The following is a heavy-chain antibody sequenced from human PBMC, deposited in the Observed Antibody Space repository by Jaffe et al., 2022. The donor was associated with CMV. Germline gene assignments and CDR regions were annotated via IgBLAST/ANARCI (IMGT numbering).Heavy chain of an antibody. CDR1: GYSFTSYW. D-gene: IGHD3-10*01. CDR3: ARRTRFGELLSPLRY. J-gene: IGHJ4*02. V-gene: IGHV5-10-1*03. Sequence: EVQLVQSGAEVKKPGESLRISCKGSGYSFTSYWISWVRQMPGKGLEWMGRIDPSDSYTNYSPSFQGHVTISADKSISTAYLQWSSLKASDTAMYYCARRTRFGELLSPLRYWGQGTLVTVSS. CDR2: IDPSDSYT.